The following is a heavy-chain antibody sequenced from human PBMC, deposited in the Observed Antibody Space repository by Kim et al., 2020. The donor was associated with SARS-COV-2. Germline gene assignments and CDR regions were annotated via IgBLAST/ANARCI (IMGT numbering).Heavy chain of an antibody. CDR1: GYTLTELS. Sequence: ASVKVSCKVSGYTLTELSMHWVRQAPGKGLEWMGGFDPEDGETIYAQKFQGRVTMTEDTSTDTAYMELSSLRSEDTAVYYCATGTTYYYGSGLSGGGMDGRGQGTTVTVSS. J-gene: IGHJ6*01. V-gene: IGHV1-24*01. D-gene: IGHD3-10*01. CDR3: ATGTTYYYGSGLSGGGMDG. CDR2: FDPEDGET.